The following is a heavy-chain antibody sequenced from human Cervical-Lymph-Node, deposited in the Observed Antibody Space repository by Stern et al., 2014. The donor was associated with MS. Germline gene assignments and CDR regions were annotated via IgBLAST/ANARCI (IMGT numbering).Heavy chain of an antibody. J-gene: IGHJ3*01. V-gene: IGHV1-46*03. Sequence: QVQLVQSGAEVKKPGASVKISCKASGYTFTSQYIHWLRQAPGPGLEWVGIVNPGTGAKSCAQKFQDRVTMTGDTSTSTVYMDLSSLTSEDTAVYFCARDPTRYGVYDGVFDLWGQGTMVTVSS. CDR3: ARDPTRYGVYDGVFDL. CDR1: GYTFTSQY. D-gene: IGHD5/OR15-5a*01. CDR2: VNPGTGAK.